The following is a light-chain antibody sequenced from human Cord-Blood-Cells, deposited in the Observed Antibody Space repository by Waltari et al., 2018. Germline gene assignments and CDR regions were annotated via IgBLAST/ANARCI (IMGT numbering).Light chain of an antibody. CDR3: QSYDSSNWV. Sequence: NFMLTQPHSVSESPGKTVTISCTRSSGRIASNYVQWYQQRPGSSPTTVIYEDNQRPSGVPDRFSCSIDSSSNSASLTIAGLKTEDEADYYCQSYDSSNWVFGGGTKLTVL. V-gene: IGLV6-57*01. J-gene: IGLJ3*02. CDR1: SGRIASNY. CDR2: EDN.